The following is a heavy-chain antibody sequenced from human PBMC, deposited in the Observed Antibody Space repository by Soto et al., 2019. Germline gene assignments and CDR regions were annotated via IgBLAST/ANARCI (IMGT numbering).Heavy chain of an antibody. CDR3: ARDSSSGYDAFDI. V-gene: IGHV4-31*03. J-gene: IGHJ3*02. D-gene: IGHD3-22*01. Sequence: QVQLQESGPGLVKPSQTLSLTCTVSGGSISSGGYYWSWIRQHPGKGLEWIGYIYYSGSTYYNPSLKSRVTISVDTSKNPFSLKLSSVTAADTAVYYCARDSSSGYDAFDIWGQGTMVTVSS. CDR2: IYYSGST. CDR1: GGSISSGGYY.